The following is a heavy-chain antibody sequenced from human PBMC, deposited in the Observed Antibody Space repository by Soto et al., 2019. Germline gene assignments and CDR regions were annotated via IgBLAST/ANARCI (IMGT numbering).Heavy chain of an antibody. CDR1: GFTCSSYD. Sequence: GGSLRLSCAASGFTCSSYDMSWVRQAPGKGLEWVSTILVGGSTHYPDSVKGRFTISRDNSKNTVFLQMNSLTAGGTAVYYCAKATATGGGAFDIRGQGTVVTVSS. D-gene: IGHD2-8*02. J-gene: IGHJ3*02. CDR3: AKATATGGGAFDI. CDR2: ILVGGST. V-gene: IGHV3-23*01.